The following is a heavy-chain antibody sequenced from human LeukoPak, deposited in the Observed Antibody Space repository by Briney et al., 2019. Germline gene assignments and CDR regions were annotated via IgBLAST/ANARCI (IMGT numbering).Heavy chain of an antibody. CDR2: ISGSGGST. V-gene: IGHV3-23*01. CDR3: AKDRDRDGDYFDY. CDR1: GFTFSSYA. D-gene: IGHD4-17*01. Sequence: GGSLRLSCAASGFTFSSYAMSWVRQAPGKGLEWVSAISGSGGSTYYADSVKGRFTISRDNSKNTLYLQMNSLGAEDTAVYYCAKDRDRDGDYFDYWGQGTLVTVSS. J-gene: IGHJ4*02.